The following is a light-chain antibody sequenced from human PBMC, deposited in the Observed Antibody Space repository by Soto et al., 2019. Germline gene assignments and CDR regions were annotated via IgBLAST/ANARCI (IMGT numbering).Light chain of an antibody. Sequence: EVEMTQSPATLSVSPGERGTLSCRASQSVRSNLAWFQQKPGQAPRLLIYGASTRATGIPVRFSGSGSGTEFALTISSLQSEDFAVYYCQQYNDWPPWTFGQGTKVDVK. CDR3: QQYNDWPPWT. J-gene: IGKJ1*01. CDR2: GAS. CDR1: QSVRSN. V-gene: IGKV3-15*01.